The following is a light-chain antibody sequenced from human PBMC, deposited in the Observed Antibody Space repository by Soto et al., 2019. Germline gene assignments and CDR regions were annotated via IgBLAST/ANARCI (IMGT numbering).Light chain of an antibody. CDR1: QSVRNSY. Sequence: EILLTQSPGTLSLSPGERATLSCRASQSVRNSYLAWYQQKPGEAPRLLIYGASGRATGIPDRFSGSGSGTDFTLTISRLEPEDFAVYYCQQYGSSPYTFGQGTKLEI. V-gene: IGKV3-20*01. CDR2: GAS. CDR3: QQYGSSPYT. J-gene: IGKJ2*01.